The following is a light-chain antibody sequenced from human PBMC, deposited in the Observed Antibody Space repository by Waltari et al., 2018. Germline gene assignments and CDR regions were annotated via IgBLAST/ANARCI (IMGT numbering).Light chain of an antibody. CDR1: SSDVGGYNY. CDR3: SSYTSSSFWV. J-gene: IGLJ3*02. CDR2: DVS. Sequence: QSALTQPASVSGSPGQSITISCTGTSSDVGGYNYVSWYQQHPGKAPKLMIYDVSNRRSGVANRFSGSKSGNTASLTISGLQAEDEADYYCSSYTSSSFWVFGGGTKLTVL. V-gene: IGLV2-14*03.